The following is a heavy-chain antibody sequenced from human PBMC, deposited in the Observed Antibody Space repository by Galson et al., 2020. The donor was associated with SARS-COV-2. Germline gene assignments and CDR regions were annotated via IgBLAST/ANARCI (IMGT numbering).Heavy chain of an antibody. V-gene: IGHV3-33*01. CDR2: IWYDGTDK. CDR1: GFPFNSFG. Sequence: GESLKISCSASGFPFNSFGMHWVRQAPGKGLEWVALIWYDGTDKYYADSVKGRFTISRDNSKNTLYLQMDSLTADDTAVYFCARDLRRGPPPPKIDYWGQGILVTVSS. J-gene: IGHJ4*02. CDR3: ARDLRRGPPPPKIDY.